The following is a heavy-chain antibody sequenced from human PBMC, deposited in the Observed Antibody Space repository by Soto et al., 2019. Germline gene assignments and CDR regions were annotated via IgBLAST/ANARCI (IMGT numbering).Heavy chain of an antibody. Sequence: SETLSLTCTVSGGSISSGGYYWSWIRQHPGKGLEWIGYIYYSGSTYYNPSLKSRVTISVDTSKNQFSLKLSSVTAADTAVYYCARLDYGSGSPAPTDAFDIWGQGTMVTVSS. CDR3: ARLDYGSGSPAPTDAFDI. D-gene: IGHD3-10*01. CDR2: IYYSGST. J-gene: IGHJ3*02. V-gene: IGHV4-31*03. CDR1: GGSISSGGYY.